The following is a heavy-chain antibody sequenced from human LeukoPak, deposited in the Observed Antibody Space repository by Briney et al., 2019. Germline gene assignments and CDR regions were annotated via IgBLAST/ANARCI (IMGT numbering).Heavy chain of an antibody. V-gene: IGHV3-30*18. Sequence: GGSLRLSCAASGFTFSSYWMSWVRQAPGKGLEWVAVISYDGSNKYYADSVKGRFTISRDNSKNTLYLQMNSLRAEDTAVYYCAKDQNPYYYGSGSNVWGQGTTVTVSS. CDR2: ISYDGSNK. D-gene: IGHD3-10*01. CDR1: GFTFSSYW. J-gene: IGHJ6*02. CDR3: AKDQNPYYYGSGSNV.